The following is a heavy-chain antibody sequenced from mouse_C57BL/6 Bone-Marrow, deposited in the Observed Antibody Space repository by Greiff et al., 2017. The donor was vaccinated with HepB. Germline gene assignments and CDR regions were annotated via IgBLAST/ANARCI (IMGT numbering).Heavy chain of an antibody. J-gene: IGHJ1*03. Sequence: VQLQQSGPGLVQPSQSLSITCTVSGFSLTSYGVHWVRQPPGKGLEWLGVIWSGGSTDYNAAFISRLSISKDNSKSQVFFKMNSLQADDTAIYYCAKNYGSSLPWYFDVWGTGTTVTVSS. D-gene: IGHD1-1*01. CDR3: AKNYGSSLPWYFDV. CDR1: GFSLTSYG. V-gene: IGHV2-4*01. CDR2: IWSGGST.